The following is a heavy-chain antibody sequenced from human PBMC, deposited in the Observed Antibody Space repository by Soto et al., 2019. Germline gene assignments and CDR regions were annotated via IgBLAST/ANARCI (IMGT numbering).Heavy chain of an antibody. CDR1: GGTFSSYA. Sequence: QVQLVQSGAEVKKPGSSVKVSCKASGGTFSSYAISWVRQAPGQGLEWMGGIIPIFGTANYAQKLQGRVTITADESTSTAYMELSSLRSEDTAVYYCARSRSSSWQMGGGYYYYGMDVWGQGTTVTVSS. D-gene: IGHD6-13*01. V-gene: IGHV1-69*01. CDR2: IIPIFGTA. CDR3: ARSRSSSWQMGGGYYYYGMDV. J-gene: IGHJ6*02.